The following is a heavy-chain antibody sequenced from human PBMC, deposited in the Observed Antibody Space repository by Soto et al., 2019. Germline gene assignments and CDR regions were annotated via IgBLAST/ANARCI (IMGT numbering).Heavy chain of an antibody. J-gene: IGHJ4*02. V-gene: IGHV1-69*12. CDR1: GGTFRSYA. CDR3: ARGSMVRGVTKSYFDY. D-gene: IGHD3-10*01. CDR2: SIPIFGTA. Sequence: QVQLVQSGAEVKKPGSSVKVSCKASGGTFRSYAISWVRQAPGQGLEWMGGSIPIFGTANYAQKLQGRVTITADESTSTAYMELSSLRSEDTAVYYCARGSMVRGVTKSYFDYWGQGTLVTVAS.